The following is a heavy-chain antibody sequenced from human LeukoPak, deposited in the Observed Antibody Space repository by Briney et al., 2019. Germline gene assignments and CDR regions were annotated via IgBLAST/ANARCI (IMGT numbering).Heavy chain of an antibody. V-gene: IGHV3-74*01. D-gene: IGHD3-10*01. CDR3: ARSHYGSGNCFDY. CDR1: GFTFSSYW. J-gene: IGHJ4*02. Sequence: GGSLRLSCAASGFTFSSYWMPWVRHAPGKGLVWVSRINSDGSSTSYADSVKGRFTISRDNAKNTLYLQMNSLRAEDTAVYYCARSHYGSGNCFDYWGQGTLVTVSS. CDR2: INSDGSST.